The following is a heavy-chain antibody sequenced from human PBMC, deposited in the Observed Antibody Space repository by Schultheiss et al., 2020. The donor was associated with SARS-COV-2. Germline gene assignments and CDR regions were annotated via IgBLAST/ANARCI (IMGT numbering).Heavy chain of an antibody. J-gene: IGHJ6*03. V-gene: IGHV1-18*04. CDR1: GYTFTGYY. D-gene: IGHD1-1*01. CDR2: ISAYNGNT. Sequence: ASVKVSCKASGYTFTGYYMHWVRQAPGQGLEWMRWISAYNGNTNYAQKLQGRVTMTTDTSTSTAYMELRSLRSDDTAVYYCARVQYNWNPDRGYYYMDVWGKGTTVTVSS. CDR3: ARVQYNWNPDRGYYYMDV.